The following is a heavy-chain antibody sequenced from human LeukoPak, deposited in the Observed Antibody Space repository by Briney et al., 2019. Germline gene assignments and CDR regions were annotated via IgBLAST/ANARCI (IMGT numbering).Heavy chain of an antibody. V-gene: IGHV3-30*18. Sequence: GGSLRLSCAASGFTFSSYGMHWVRQAPGKGLEWVAVISYDGSNKYYADSVKGRFTISRDNSKNTLYLQMNSLRAEDTAVYYCAKAPTEGDYYYYYMDVWGKGTTVTVSS. CDR1: GFTFSSYG. J-gene: IGHJ6*03. CDR2: ISYDGSNK. CDR3: AKAPTEGDYYYYYMDV.